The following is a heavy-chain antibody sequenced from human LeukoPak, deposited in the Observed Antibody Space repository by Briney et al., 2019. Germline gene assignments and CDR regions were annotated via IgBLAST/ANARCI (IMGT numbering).Heavy chain of an antibody. CDR2: INNDGSST. CDR3: ARPTKEGSSWYWWFDP. J-gene: IGHJ5*02. D-gene: IGHD6-13*01. CDR1: GFTFSSYW. Sequence: GGSLRLSCAASGFTFSSYWMHWVRQAPGKGLVWVSRINNDGSSTSYADSVKGRFTISRDNAKNPLYLQMNSLRAEDTAVYYCARPTKEGSSWYWWFDPWGQGTLVTVSS. V-gene: IGHV3-74*01.